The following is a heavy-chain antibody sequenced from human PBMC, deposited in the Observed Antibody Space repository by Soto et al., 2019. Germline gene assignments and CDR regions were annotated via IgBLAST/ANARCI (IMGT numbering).Heavy chain of an antibody. J-gene: IGHJ4*02. CDR2: ISGSGGSK. Sequence: GGSLRLSCAASGFTFSSYAMSWVRQAPGKGLEWVSAISGSGGSKYYADSVKGRFTISRDNSKNTLYLQMNSLRAEDTSVYYCAHTGSGYGLFGYWGQGTVVNVSS. V-gene: IGHV3-23*01. CDR3: AHTGSGYGLFGY. CDR1: GFTFSSYA. D-gene: IGHD5-12*01.